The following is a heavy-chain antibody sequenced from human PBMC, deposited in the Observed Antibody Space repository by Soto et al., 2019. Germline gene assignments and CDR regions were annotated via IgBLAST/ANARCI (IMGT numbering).Heavy chain of an antibody. V-gene: IGHV4-59*08. CDR1: GGSISSYD. J-gene: IGHJ4*02. Sequence: QVQLQESGPGLVRPSETLSLTCTVSGGSISSYDWSWIRQPPGKGLEWIGYIYYSGSTNYNPSLKSRVTISVDTSKNQFSLKLSSVTAADTAVYYCARHASSGWYDFDYWGQGTLVTVSS. CDR2: IYYSGST. D-gene: IGHD6-19*01. CDR3: ARHASSGWYDFDY.